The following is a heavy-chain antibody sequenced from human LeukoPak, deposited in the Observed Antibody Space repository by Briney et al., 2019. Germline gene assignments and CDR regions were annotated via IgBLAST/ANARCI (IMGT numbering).Heavy chain of an antibody. CDR2: ISSSSSYI. Sequence: GGSLRLSCAASGFTFSSYSMNWVRQTPGKGLEWVSSISSSSSYIYYADSVKGRFTISRDNAKNSLYLQMNSLRAEDTAVYYCARGGIGRYYFDYWGQGTLVTVSS. J-gene: IGHJ4*02. CDR1: GFTFSSYS. D-gene: IGHD1-26*01. CDR3: ARGGIGRYYFDY. V-gene: IGHV3-21*01.